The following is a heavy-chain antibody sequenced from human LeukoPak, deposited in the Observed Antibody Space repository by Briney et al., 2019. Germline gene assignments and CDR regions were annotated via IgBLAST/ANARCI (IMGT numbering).Heavy chain of an antibody. CDR3: ARGPNYSNFGSAYYYYMDV. Sequence: SSVKFSCKASGYMFTNYDINWVRQATGQGLEWMGWMNPHSGNTGYAQKFRGRVTITRDTSITTAYMELSSLRSEDTAVYYCARGPNYSNFGSAYYYYMDVRGKAHTGTVSS. CDR2: MNPHSGNT. V-gene: IGHV1-8*03. CDR1: GYMFTNYD. J-gene: IGHJ6*03. D-gene: IGHD4-11*01.